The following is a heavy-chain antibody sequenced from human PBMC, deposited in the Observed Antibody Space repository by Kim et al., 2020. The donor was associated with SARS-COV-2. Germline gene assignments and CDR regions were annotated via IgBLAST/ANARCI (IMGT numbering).Heavy chain of an antibody. V-gene: IGHV3-21*01. Sequence: GGSLRLSCAASGFTFSSYSMNWVRQAPGKGLEWVSSISSSSSYIYYADSVKGRFTISRDNAKNSLYLQMNSLRAEDTAVYYCAREGYSSGWTGDYYYYGMDVWGQGTTVTVSS. CDR1: GFTFSSYS. D-gene: IGHD6-19*01. J-gene: IGHJ6*02. CDR2: ISSSSSYI. CDR3: AREGYSSGWTGDYYYYGMDV.